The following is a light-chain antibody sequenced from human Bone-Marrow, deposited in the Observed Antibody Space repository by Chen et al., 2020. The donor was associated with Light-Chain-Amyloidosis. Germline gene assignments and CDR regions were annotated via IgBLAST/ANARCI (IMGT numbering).Light chain of an antibody. CDR2: DDS. J-gene: IGLJ2*01. CDR3: QVWDSINDQVV. V-gene: IGLV3-21*02. Sequence: SYVLTPPPAVSVAPGQTARITRGGDDIETESVHWYQLKPGQAPGLVVEDDSDRPSGIPERFSCSTAGNAATLTISRVEGGDEADYYCQVWDSINDQVVFGGGTKLTVL. CDR1: DIETES.